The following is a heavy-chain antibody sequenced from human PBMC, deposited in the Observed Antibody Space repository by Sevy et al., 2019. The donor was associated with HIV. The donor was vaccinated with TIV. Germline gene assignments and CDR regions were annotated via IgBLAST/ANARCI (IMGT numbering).Heavy chain of an antibody. J-gene: IGHJ3*02. CDR3: AKVDGRPHGSGSYYNGGAFDI. Sequence: GGSLRLSCAASGFTFSSYAMSWVRQAPGKGLEWVSAISGSGGSTYYADSVKGRFTISRDNSKNTLYLKMNSLIAEDTVVYYCAKVDGRPHGSGSYYNGGAFDIWGQGTMVTVSS. CDR1: GFTFSSYA. V-gene: IGHV3-23*01. D-gene: IGHD3-10*01. CDR2: ISGSGGST.